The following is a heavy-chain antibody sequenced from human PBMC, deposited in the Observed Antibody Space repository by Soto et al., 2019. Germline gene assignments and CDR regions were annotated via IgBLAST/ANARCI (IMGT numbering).Heavy chain of an antibody. CDR1: GGSISSYY. V-gene: IGHV4-59*01. D-gene: IGHD3-22*01. J-gene: IGHJ4*02. Sequence: SETLSLTCTVSGGSISSYYWSWIRQPPGKGLEWIGYIYYSGSTNYNPSLKSRVTISVDTSKNQFSLKLSSVTAADMAVYYCARRSWDYDSSGYQYYFDYWGQGTLVTVSS. CDR2: IYYSGST. CDR3: ARRSWDYDSSGYQYYFDY.